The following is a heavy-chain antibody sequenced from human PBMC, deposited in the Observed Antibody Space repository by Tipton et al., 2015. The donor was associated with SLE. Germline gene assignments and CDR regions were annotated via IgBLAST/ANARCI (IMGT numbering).Heavy chain of an antibody. Sequence: SLRLSCAASGFTFSSYAMSWVRQAPGKGLEWVAVISYDGSNKYYADSVKGRFTISRDNSKNTLYLQMNSLRAEDTAVYYCARDPGYWGQGTVVTVSS. V-gene: IGHV3-30-3*01. CDR1: GFTFSSYA. J-gene: IGHJ4*02. CDR3: ARDPGY. CDR2: ISYDGSNK.